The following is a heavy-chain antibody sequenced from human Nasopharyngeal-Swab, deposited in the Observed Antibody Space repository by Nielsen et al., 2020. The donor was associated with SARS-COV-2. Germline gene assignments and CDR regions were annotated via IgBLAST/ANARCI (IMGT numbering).Heavy chain of an antibody. CDR2: ISSSSSYI. V-gene: IGHV3-21*01. D-gene: IGHD3-10*01. J-gene: IGHJ4*02. CDR3: ARDHRGYGSGSYPDY. Sequence: WIRQPPGKGLEWVSSISSSSSYIYYADSVKGRFTISRDNAKNSLYLQMNSLRAEDTAVYCCARDHRGYGSGSYPDYWGQGTLVTVSS.